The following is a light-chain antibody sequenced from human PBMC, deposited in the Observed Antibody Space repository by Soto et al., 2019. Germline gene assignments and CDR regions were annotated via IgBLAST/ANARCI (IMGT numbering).Light chain of an antibody. CDR1: SSDVGSYNY. CDR2: EVN. CDR3: SSFTTSLTVV. J-gene: IGLJ2*01. Sequence: QSALTQPASVSGSPGQSITISCTGSSSDVGSYNYVSWYQQHPGKAPRLIIYEVNHRPSGVSNRFSGSKSGNTASLTITGLQAEDEADYYCSSFTTSLTVVFGGGTKLTVL. V-gene: IGLV2-14*01.